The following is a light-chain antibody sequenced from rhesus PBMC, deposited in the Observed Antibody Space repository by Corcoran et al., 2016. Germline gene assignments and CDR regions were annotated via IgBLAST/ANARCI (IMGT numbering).Light chain of an antibody. V-gene: IGKV3-40*03. CDR3: QQYNDLRPWT. CDR1: ESVGSY. J-gene: IGKJ1*01. CDR2: SAY. Sequence: EIVMTQSPATLSLSPGETATLSCRASESVGSYLAWYQQKPGQAPKLLVHSAYFRATGIPDRFSGSGSRTEFTLTISSLEPEDVGVYHCQQYNDLRPWTFGQGTKVEIK.